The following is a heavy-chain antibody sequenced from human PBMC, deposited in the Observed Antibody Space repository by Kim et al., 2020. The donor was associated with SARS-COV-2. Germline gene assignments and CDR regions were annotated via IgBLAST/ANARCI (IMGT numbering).Heavy chain of an antibody. CDR3: ARDASEGSYYYYYGMDV. J-gene: IGHJ6*02. Sequence: VKAPYTISRDNAKKSLYLQLNSLRAEDTAVYYCARDASEGSYYYYYGMDVWGQGTTVTVSS. V-gene: IGHV3-11*01. D-gene: IGHD1-26*01.